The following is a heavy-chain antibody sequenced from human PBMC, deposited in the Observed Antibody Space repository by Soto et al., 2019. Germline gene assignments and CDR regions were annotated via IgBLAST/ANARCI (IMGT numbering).Heavy chain of an antibody. Sequence: EVQLLESGGGLVQPGGSLRLSCGASGFTFSDNAMTWVRQAPGKGLEWVASISDDGDSTYYAASVKGRFTISRDNSKNTLFLQMSSLGADDTAVYYCAKSLSTAVNYGLDVWGQGTSVTVSS. D-gene: IGHD2-2*01. V-gene: IGHV3-23*01. J-gene: IGHJ6*02. CDR1: GFTFSDNA. CDR3: AKSLSTAVNYGLDV. CDR2: ISDDGDST.